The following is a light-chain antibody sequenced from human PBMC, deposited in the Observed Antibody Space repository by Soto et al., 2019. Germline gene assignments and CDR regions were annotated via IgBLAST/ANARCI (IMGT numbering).Light chain of an antibody. V-gene: IGLV2-8*01. Sequence: QSALTQPPSASGSLGQSVTISCTGTSSDVGGYNYVSWYQQHPGRAPKLMIYEVNKRPSGVPDRFSGSKSGNTASLTVSGLQAEDEADYYCSSYAAINNLMFGGETKVTVL. CDR3: SSYAAINNLM. CDR2: EVN. CDR1: SSDVGGYNY. J-gene: IGLJ3*02.